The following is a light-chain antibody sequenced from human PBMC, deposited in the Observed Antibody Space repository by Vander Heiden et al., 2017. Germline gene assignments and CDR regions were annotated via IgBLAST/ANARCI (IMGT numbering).Light chain of an antibody. J-gene: IGKJ1*01. CDR1: QSVSSY. Sequence: IVLPPSPATLSLSPGERATLSCRASQSVSSYLAWYQQKPGQAPRLLIYDASNRATGVPARFSGSGSGTDFTLTISSLEPEDLAVYYCQQRSNWPPWTFGQGTKVEIK. CDR3: QQRSNWPPWT. CDR2: DAS. V-gene: IGKV3-11*01.